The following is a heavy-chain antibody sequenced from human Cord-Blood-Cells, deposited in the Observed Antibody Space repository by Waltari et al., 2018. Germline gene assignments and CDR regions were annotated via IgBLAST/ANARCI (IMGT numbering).Heavy chain of an antibody. J-gene: IGHJ3*02. CDR1: GYTLTQLS. D-gene: IGHD3-16*01. CDR2: FDPEDGET. CDR3: ATTHPVREMRSLAFDI. V-gene: IGHV1-24*01. Sequence: QVQLVQSGAAVKKPGASVKVSCKVSGYTLTQLSMPWVRQAPGKGLEWMGCFDPEDGETIYEQKFQGRVTMTEDTSTDTAYMELSSLRSEDTAVYYCATTHPVREMRSLAFDIWGQGTMVTVSS.